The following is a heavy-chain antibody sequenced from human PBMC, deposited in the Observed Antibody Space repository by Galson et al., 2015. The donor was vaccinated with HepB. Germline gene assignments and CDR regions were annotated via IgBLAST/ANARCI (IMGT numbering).Heavy chain of an antibody. J-gene: IGHJ4*02. D-gene: IGHD3-22*01. CDR1: GGSISSYY. CDR2: IYTSGST. V-gene: IGHV4-4*07. Sequence: SETLSLTCTVSGGSISSYYWSWIRQPAGKGLEWIGRIYTSGSTNYNPSLKSRVTMSVDTSKNQFSLKLSSVTAADTAVYYCASHGGGYYDSSGYLRGRNYYFDYWGQGTLVTVSS. CDR3: ASHGGGYYDSSGYLRGRNYYFDY.